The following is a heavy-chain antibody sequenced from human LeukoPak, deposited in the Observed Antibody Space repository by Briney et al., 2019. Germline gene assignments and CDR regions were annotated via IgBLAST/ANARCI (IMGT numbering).Heavy chain of an antibody. CDR3: ARESASWGNNWFDP. CDR1: GGSISSSNW. D-gene: IGHD7-27*01. CDR2: IYHSGST. Sequence: PSGTLSLTCAVSGGSISSSNWWSWVRQPPGKGLEWIGEIYHSGSTNYNPSLKSRVTISVDRSKNQFSLKLSSVTAADTAVYYCARESASWGNNWFDPWGQGTLVTVSS. J-gene: IGHJ5*02. V-gene: IGHV4-4*02.